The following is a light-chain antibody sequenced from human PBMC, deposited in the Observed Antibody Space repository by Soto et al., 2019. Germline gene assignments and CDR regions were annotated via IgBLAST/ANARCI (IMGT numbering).Light chain of an antibody. Sequence: EIVMTQSPDTLSVSPGERATVSCRASESVSSNLAWYQQKAGQAPRLLIYGASTRATGIPARSSGSGSGTEFTLTISTLQSEDVAIYYCQQYNSWPPYTFGQGTKVDIK. CDR1: ESVSSN. CDR3: QQYNSWPPYT. V-gene: IGKV3-15*01. J-gene: IGKJ2*01. CDR2: GAS.